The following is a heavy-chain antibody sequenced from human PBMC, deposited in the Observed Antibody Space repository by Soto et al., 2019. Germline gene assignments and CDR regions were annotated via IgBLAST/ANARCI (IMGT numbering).Heavy chain of an antibody. V-gene: IGHV3-53*01. Sequence: EVQLVEPGGGLIQPGGSLRLSCAASGFTVSSNYMSWVRQAPGKGLEWVSVIYSGGSTYYADSVKGRFTISRDNSKNTLYLQMNSLRAEDTAVYYCASMVAAAASYYYYGMDVWGQGTTVTVSS. J-gene: IGHJ6*02. CDR2: IYSGGST. CDR3: ASMVAAAASYYYYGMDV. D-gene: IGHD6-13*01. CDR1: GFTVSSNY.